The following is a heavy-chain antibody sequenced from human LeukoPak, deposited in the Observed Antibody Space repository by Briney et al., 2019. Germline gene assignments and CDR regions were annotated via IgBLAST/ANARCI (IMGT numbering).Heavy chain of an antibody. CDR1: GYSISSGYY. J-gene: IGHJ4*02. D-gene: IGHD5-12*01. V-gene: IGHV4-38-2*01. CDR3: ARVATTTNPPQRPFDY. Sequence: TSETLSLTCAVSGYSISSGYYWGWIRQPPGKGLEWIGSIYYSGSTYYNPSLKSRVTISVDTSKNQFSPKLSSVTAADTAVYYCARVATTTNPPQRPFDYWGQGTLVTVSS. CDR2: IYYSGST.